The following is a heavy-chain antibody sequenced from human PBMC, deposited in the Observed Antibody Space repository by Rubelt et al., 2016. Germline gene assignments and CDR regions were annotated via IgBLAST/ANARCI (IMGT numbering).Heavy chain of an antibody. CDR3: TKGRSGWTGDGFDI. CDR2: ISYDGSNK. D-gene: IGHD6-19*01. J-gene: IGHJ3*02. Sequence: SYAMHWVRQAPGKGLEWVAVISYDGSNKYYADSVKGRFTISRDNSKNTLYLQVNSLRADDTAVYYCTKGRSGWTGDGFDIWGQGTMVIVSS. V-gene: IGHV3-30*04. CDR1: SYA.